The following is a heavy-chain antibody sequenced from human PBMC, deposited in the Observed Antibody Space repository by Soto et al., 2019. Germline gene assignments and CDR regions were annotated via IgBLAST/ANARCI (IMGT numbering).Heavy chain of an antibody. Sequence: ASVKVSCKVSGYTLTELSMHWVRQAPGKGLEWMGGFDPEDGETIYAQKFQGRVTMTEDTSTDTAYMELSSLRSEDTAVYYCARFIAAAGGYYYYYGMDVWGQGTTVTVPS. CDR2: FDPEDGET. CDR3: ARFIAAAGGYYYYYGMDV. CDR1: GYTLTELS. J-gene: IGHJ6*02. D-gene: IGHD6-25*01. V-gene: IGHV1-24*01.